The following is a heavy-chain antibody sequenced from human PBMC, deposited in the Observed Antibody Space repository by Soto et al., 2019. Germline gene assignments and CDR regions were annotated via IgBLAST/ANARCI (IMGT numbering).Heavy chain of an antibody. CDR2: INHSGST. D-gene: IGHD3-16*01. J-gene: IGHJ4*02. Sequence: AEPLSLTCAVYGGSFRGYYWTWIRQPPGKGLEWIGEINHSGSTNYNPSLKSRVTISVDTSKNQFSLKLSSVTAADTAVYYCARGRGDYVWGRHGYTGFDTLGKGNLVTVSA. CDR1: GGSFRGYY. CDR3: ARGRGDYVWGRHGYTGFDT. V-gene: IGHV4-34*01.